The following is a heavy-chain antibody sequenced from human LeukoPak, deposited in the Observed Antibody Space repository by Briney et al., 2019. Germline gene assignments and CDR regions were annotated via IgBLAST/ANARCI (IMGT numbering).Heavy chain of an antibody. CDR2: MNGDGGST. V-gene: IGHV3-74*01. D-gene: IGHD5-12*01. Sequence: GGSLRLSCATSGFTFSSNWMHWVRKAPGKGLVWVSRMNGDGGSTDYEESVKGRFTISRDNAKNMLYLQMNSLGAEGTALYYCAKDINTGYHLGVFDIWGQGTTVTVSS. CDR1: GFTFSSNW. J-gene: IGHJ3*02. CDR3: AKDINTGYHLGVFDI.